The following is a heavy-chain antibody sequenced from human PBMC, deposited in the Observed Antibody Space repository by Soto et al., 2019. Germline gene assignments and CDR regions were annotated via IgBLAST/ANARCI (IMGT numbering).Heavy chain of an antibody. V-gene: IGHV4-39*01. CDR3: AHNFFYNWNAVDY. J-gene: IGHJ4*02. CDR1: GGSISSSSYY. Sequence: SETLSLTCTVSGGSISSSSYYWGWIRQPPGKGLEWIGSIYYSGSTYYNPSLKSRVTISVDTSKNQFSLKLSSVTAADTAVYYCAHNFFYNWNAVDYWGQGTLVTVSS. D-gene: IGHD1-20*01. CDR2: IYYSGST.